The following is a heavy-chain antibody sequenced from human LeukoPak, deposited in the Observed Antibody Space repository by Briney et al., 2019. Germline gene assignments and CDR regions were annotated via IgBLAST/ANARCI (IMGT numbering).Heavy chain of an antibody. CDR2: ISGSGGAT. J-gene: IGHJ4*02. CDR1: GFTVSNNY. D-gene: IGHD5-18*01. V-gene: IGHV3-23*01. Sequence: PGGSLRLSCAASGFTVSNNYMRWVRQAPGKGLEWVSGISGSGGATYYADSVKGRFTISRDNSKNTLYLQMNSLRAEDTAVYYCARDLDTVTELWLGYFDYWGQGTLVTVSS. CDR3: ARDLDTVTELWLGYFDY.